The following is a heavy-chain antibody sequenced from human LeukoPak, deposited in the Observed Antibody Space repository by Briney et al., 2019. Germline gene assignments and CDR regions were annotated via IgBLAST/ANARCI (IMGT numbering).Heavy chain of an antibody. D-gene: IGHD6-19*01. J-gene: IGHJ6*02. CDR1: GGSISSYY. Sequence: SETLSLTCTVSGGSISSYYWSWIRQPAGKGLEWIGRIYTSGSTNYNPSLKGRVTMSVDTSKNQFSLKLSSVTAADTAVYYCARGPWLVNPYGMDVWGQGTTVTVSS. CDR2: IYTSGST. V-gene: IGHV4-4*07. CDR3: ARGPWLVNPYGMDV.